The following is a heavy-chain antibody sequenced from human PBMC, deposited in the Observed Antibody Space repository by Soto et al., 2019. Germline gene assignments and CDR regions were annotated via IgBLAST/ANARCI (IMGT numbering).Heavy chain of an antibody. J-gene: IGHJ3*02. D-gene: IGHD3-22*01. Sequence: SVKVSCKASGGTFSSYTISWVRQAPGQGLEWMGRIIPILGIANYAQKFQGRVTITADKSTSTAYMELSSLRSEDTAVYYCARGGVTMIVSDAFDIWGQGTMVTVSS. V-gene: IGHV1-69*02. CDR3: ARGGVTMIVSDAFDI. CDR2: IIPILGIA. CDR1: GGTFSSYT.